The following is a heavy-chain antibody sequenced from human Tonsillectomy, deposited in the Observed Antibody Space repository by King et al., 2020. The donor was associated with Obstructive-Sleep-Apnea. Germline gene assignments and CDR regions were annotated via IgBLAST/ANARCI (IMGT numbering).Heavy chain of an antibody. Sequence: VQLQQWGAGLLNPSETLSLTCAVYGGSFSGYYWSWIRQPPGKGLEWIGEINHSGSTNYNPSLKSRVTISVDTSKNQFSLKLSSVTAADTAVYYCAVSRYDGAFDIWGQGTMVTVSS. CDR3: AVSRYDGAFDI. V-gene: IGHV4-34*01. J-gene: IGHJ3*02. CDR1: GGSFSGYY. CDR2: INHSGST. D-gene: IGHD5-12*01.